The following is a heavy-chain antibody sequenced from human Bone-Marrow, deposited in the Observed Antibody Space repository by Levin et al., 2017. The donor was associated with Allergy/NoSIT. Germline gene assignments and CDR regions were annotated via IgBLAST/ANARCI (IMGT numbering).Heavy chain of an antibody. V-gene: IGHV3-30*04. CDR1: GFTFSSYA. CDR3: ASLVVDTAMVDY. CDR2: ISYDGSNK. D-gene: IGHD5-18*01. J-gene: IGHJ4*02. Sequence: GESLKISCAASGFTFSSYAMHWVRQAPGKGLEWVAVISYDGSNKYYADSVKGRFTISRDNSKNTLYLQMNSLRAEDTAVYYCASLVVDTAMVDYWGQGTLVTVSS.